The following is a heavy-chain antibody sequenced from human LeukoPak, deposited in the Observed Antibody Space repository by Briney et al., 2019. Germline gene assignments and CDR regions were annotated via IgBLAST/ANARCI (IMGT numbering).Heavy chain of an antibody. D-gene: IGHD1-26*01. CDR1: GFTFSSYW. V-gene: IGHV3-7*01. Sequence: GGSLRLSCAASGFTFSSYWMSWVRQAPGKGLEWVANIKQDGSEKYYVDSVKGRFTISRDNAKNSLYLQMNSLRAEDTAVYYCARVIVGATTGIDYWGQGTLVTVSS. CDR2: IKQDGSEK. J-gene: IGHJ4*02. CDR3: ARVIVGATTGIDY.